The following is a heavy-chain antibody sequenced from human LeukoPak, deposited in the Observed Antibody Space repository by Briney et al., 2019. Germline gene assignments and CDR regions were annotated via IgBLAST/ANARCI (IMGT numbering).Heavy chain of an antibody. V-gene: IGHV4-38-2*02. Sequence: PSETLSLTCTVSGYSINSGFYWGWIRQPPGKGLEWIGSIYHSGSTHYKSSLKSRVTISVDTSKNQLSLKLTSVTAADTAVYYCAKEVEMATDIYYYYYMDVWGKGTTVTISS. J-gene: IGHJ6*03. CDR1: GYSINSGFY. CDR3: AKEVEMATDIYYYYYMDV. CDR2: IYHSGST. D-gene: IGHD5-24*01.